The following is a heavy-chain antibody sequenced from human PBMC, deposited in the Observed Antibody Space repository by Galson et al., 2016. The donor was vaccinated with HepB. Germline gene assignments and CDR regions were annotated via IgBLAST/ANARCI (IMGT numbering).Heavy chain of an antibody. V-gene: IGHV4-34*12. Sequence: SETLSLTCAVDGGSFSNYYWTWIRQPPGKGLGWIGEIIDSGSTNYNPSLKSRATISADTSKNQFSLKLNSVTAADTAMFYLAMGMPGPYYYDISGYYYFEYWGQGSQVTVS. CDR3: AMGMPGPYYYDISGYYYFEY. J-gene: IGHJ4*02. D-gene: IGHD3-22*01. CDR2: IIDSGST. CDR1: GGSFSNYY.